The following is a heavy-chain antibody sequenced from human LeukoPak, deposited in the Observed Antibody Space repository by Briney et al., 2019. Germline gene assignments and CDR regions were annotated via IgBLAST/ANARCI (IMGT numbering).Heavy chain of an antibody. CDR1: GGSITSYY. V-gene: IGHV4-59*01. CDR3: ARLPMAVTPHVDY. CDR2: MYYSGTT. J-gene: IGHJ4*02. D-gene: IGHD2-21*02. Sequence: SEALSVTCTVPGGSITSYYRCWIRQCPGKGLGWVGFMYYSGTTNYNPSLKSRVTISLGMSKNQLSLKLSSVTAADTAVYYCARLPMAVTPHVDYWGQGTLVTVSS.